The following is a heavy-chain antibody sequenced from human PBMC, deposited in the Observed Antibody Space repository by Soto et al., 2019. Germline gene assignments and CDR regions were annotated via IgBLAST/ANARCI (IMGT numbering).Heavy chain of an antibody. V-gene: IGHV5-51*01. CDR3: ARHGLRMGDCSGVNCYPKSYSYGMDV. Sequence: PGESLKISCKGSGYSFSNYWIGWVRQMPGTGLEWMGIIYPGDSDTRYSPSFQGQVTISADKSISTAYLQWSSLKASDTAMYYCARHGLRMGDCSGVNCYPKSYSYGMDVWGPGTTVTVSS. J-gene: IGHJ6*02. CDR1: GYSFSNYW. CDR2: IYPGDSDT. D-gene: IGHD2-15*01.